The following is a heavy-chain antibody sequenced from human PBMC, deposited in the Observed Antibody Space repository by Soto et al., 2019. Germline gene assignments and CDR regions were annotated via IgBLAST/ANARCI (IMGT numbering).Heavy chain of an antibody. D-gene: IGHD1-26*01. CDR1: RGGMTSYD. Sequence: PAQTRSLRGIVPRGGMTSYDWGWSLQFPGKGLEWIAYTSYTGNTNYNPSLQSRVAISMDTSKNQLSLKLTSMTAADTAVYYCARDMHPGFTHYFDPWGQGTLVTVSS. CDR2: TSYTGNT. V-gene: IGHV4-59*01. CDR3: ARDMHPGFTHYFDP. J-gene: IGHJ5*02.